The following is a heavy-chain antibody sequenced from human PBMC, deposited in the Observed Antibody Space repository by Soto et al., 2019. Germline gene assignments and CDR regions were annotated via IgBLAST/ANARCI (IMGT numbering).Heavy chain of an antibody. D-gene: IGHD2-15*01. CDR3: AREPYCSGGSCDSVSREYYYYMDV. Sequence: EVQLVESGGDLVQPGGSLRLSCAASGFTFSTYSMNWVRLAPGKGLEWISYISSGSTTIDYADSVRGRFTISRDNAKNSLYLQMNSLRAEDTAVCYCAREPYCSGGSCDSVSREYYYYMDVWGKGPRVTVSS. CDR2: ISSGSTTI. J-gene: IGHJ6*03. V-gene: IGHV3-48*01. CDR1: GFTFSTYS.